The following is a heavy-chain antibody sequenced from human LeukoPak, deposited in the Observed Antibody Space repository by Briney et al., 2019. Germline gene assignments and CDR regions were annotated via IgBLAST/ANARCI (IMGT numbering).Heavy chain of an antibody. Sequence: GGSLRLSCAASGFTFSSYGMHWVRQAPGKGLEWVAVIWYDGSNKYYADSVKGRFTISRDNSKNTLYLQMNSLRAEDTAVYYCARDLSEYYYXYGTDVWGQGTTVTVSS. J-gene: IGHJ6*02. CDR1: GFTFSSYG. CDR3: ARDLSEYYYXYGTDV. CDR2: IWYDGSNK. V-gene: IGHV3-33*01.